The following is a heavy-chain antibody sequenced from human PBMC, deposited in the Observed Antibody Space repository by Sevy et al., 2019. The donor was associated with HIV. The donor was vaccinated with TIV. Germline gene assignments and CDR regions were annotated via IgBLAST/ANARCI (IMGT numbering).Heavy chain of an antibody. D-gene: IGHD6-19*01. J-gene: IGHJ4*02. CDR2: ISSSGSTI. V-gene: IGHV3-48*03. CDR3: AGDRGAVAGKGFDY. CDR1: GFTFSSYE. Sequence: GGSLRLSCAASGFTFSSYEMNWVRQAPGKGLEWVSYISSSGSTIYYADSVKGRFTISRDNAKNSLYLQMNSLRAEDTAVYYCAGDRGAVAGKGFDYWGQGTLVTVSS.